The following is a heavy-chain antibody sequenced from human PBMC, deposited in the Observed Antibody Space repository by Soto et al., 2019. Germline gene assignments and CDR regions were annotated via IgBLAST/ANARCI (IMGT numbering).Heavy chain of an antibody. D-gene: IGHD6-6*01. CDR3: TRPYSSSYYYYYGMDV. V-gene: IGHV3-73*01. Sequence: PGGSLRLSCAASGFTFSGSAMHWVRQASGKGLEWVGRIRSKANSYATAYAASVKGRFTISRDDSKNTAYLQMNSLKTEDTAVYYCTRPYSSSYYYYYGMDVWGQGTTVTVSS. J-gene: IGHJ6*02. CDR1: GFTFSGSA. CDR2: IRSKANSYAT.